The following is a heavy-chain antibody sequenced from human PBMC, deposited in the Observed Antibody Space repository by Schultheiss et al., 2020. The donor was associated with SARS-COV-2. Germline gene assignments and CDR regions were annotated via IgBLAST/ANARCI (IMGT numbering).Heavy chain of an antibody. CDR3: ARVMGDNDYGDWFDP. CDR1: GYTFTSYG. CDR2: ISAYNGNT. Sequence: ASVKVSCKASGYTFTSYGISWVRQAPGQGLEWMGWISAYNGNTNYAQKFQGRVTMTRDTSISTAYMELSRLRSDDTAVYYCARVMGDNDYGDWFDPWGQGTLVTVSS. J-gene: IGHJ5*02. D-gene: IGHD4-17*01. V-gene: IGHV1-18*01.